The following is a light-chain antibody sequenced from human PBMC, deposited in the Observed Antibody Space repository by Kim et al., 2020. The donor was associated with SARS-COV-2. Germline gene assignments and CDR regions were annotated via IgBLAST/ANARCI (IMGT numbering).Light chain of an antibody. J-gene: IGLJ2*01. CDR1: EKY. Sequence: EKYACWYQQKPGQSPVVVIHEDSKRPSGIPERFSGSNSGNTATLTISGAQAMDEADYYCQAWDSSTAVVFGGGTKVTVL. CDR2: EDS. V-gene: IGLV3-1*01. CDR3: QAWDSSTAVV.